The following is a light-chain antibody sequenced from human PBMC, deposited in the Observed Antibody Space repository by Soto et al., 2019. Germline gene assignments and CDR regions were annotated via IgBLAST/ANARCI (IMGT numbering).Light chain of an antibody. V-gene: IGKV3D-15*03. CDR2: GAS. Sequence: EIVMTPSPAALSVSPGETATLSCRASQYVSNKVAWYQQKPGQAPSLLIYGASSRATGIPDRFSGSGSGTVFTLTINILEPDDFAVYYCHQYGNSPQTFGQGTKVDIK. CDR3: HQYGNSPQT. J-gene: IGKJ1*01. CDR1: QYVSNK.